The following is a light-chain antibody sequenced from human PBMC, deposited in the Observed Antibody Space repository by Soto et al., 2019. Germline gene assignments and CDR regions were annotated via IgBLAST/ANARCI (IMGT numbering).Light chain of an antibody. CDR3: AAWDDSLSAYVV. CDR2: RNN. Sequence: QSVLTQPPSASGTPGQRVTISCSGSSSNLGINYVYWYQQLPGTAPKLLIYRNNQRPSGVPDRFSGSKSGTSASLAISGLRSEDEADYYCAAWDDSLSAYVVFGGGTKLTVL. V-gene: IGLV1-47*01. CDR1: SSNLGINY. J-gene: IGLJ2*01.